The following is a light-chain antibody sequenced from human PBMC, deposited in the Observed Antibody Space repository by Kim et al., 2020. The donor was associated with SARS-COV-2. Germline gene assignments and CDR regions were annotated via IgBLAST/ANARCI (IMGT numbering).Light chain of an antibody. CDR3: QQSYNTPPWT. V-gene: IGKV1-39*01. CDR1: QSISTY. J-gene: IGKJ1*01. Sequence: DIQMIQSPSSLSASVGDRVTITCRASQSISTYLNWYQQKPGEAPKFLIYGASSLQSGVPSRFSGSGSGTDFTLTISSLQPEDSATYYCQQSYNTPPWTFGQGTKVDIK. CDR2: GAS.